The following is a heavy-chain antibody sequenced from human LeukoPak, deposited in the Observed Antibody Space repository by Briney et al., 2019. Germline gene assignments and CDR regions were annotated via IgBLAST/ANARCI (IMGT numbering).Heavy chain of an antibody. CDR3: AGLRGRYSSSWALGY. Sequence: GGSLRLSCAASGFTFSSYWMHWVRQAPGKGLVWVSRINSDGSSTSYADSVKGRFTISRDSAKNTLYLQMNSLRAEDTAVYYCAGLRGRYSSSWALGYWGQGTLVTVSS. CDR2: INSDGSST. D-gene: IGHD6-13*01. CDR1: GFTFSSYW. V-gene: IGHV3-74*01. J-gene: IGHJ4*02.